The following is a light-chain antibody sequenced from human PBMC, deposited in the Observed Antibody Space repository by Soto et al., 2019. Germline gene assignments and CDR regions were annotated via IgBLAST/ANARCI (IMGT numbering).Light chain of an antibody. CDR3: QQSSSTPPWT. CDR2: AAS. Sequence: QVTQTPTSLSASVGDRVTITCRASQSILTYLNWYLQKPGKAPKLLIYAASNLQSGVPSRFSGSGSGTDFTLTISSLQPEDFATYFCQQSSSTPPWTFGQGTKVDIK. CDR1: QSILTY. J-gene: IGKJ1*01. V-gene: IGKV1-39*01.